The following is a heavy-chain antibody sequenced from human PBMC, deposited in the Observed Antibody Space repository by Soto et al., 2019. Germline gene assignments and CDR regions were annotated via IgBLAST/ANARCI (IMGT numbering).Heavy chain of an antibody. D-gene: IGHD4-17*01. CDR3: ARWTTVTHFDF. CDR2: IYHSGST. J-gene: IGHJ5*01. Sequence: SETLSLTCTLSAHSTSPLGYDWSWIRQHPGEGLEWIGFIYHSGSTFYNPSLKSRVTTSLDTSKSQFTLKLNSVTAADTAVYYCARWTTVTHFDFWGQGTMVTVSS. CDR1: AHSTSPLGYD. V-gene: IGHV4-31*03.